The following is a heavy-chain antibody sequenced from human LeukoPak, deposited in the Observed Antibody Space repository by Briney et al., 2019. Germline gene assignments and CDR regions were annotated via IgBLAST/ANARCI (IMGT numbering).Heavy chain of an antibody. CDR3: ARSDSVLLWFGEYYFDY. D-gene: IGHD3-10*01. CDR2: INAGNGNT. V-gene: IGHV1-3*01. CDR1: GYTFTSYA. Sequence: ASVKVSCKASGYTFTSYAMHWVRQAPGQRLEWMGWINAGNGNTKYSQKFQGRVTITRDTSASTAYMELSSLRSEDTAVYYCARSDSVLLWFGEYYFDYWGQGTLVTVSS. J-gene: IGHJ4*02.